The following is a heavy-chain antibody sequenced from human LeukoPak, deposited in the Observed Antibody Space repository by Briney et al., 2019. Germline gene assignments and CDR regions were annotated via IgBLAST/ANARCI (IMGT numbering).Heavy chain of an antibody. J-gene: IGHJ4*02. D-gene: IGHD6-19*01. CDR3: ARVPYSSGWSIDY. Sequence: PGGSLRLSCAASGFTFSSYWMSWVRQAPGKGLEWVANIKQDGSEKYYVDSVKGRFTISKDNDKNSLYLQMNSLRAEDTAVYYCARVPYSSGWSIDYWGQGTLVTVSS. V-gene: IGHV3-7*01. CDR2: IKQDGSEK. CDR1: GFTFSSYW.